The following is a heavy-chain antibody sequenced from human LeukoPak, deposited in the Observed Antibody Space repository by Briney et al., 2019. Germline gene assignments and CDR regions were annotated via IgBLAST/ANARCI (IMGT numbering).Heavy chain of an antibody. D-gene: IGHD1-20*01. J-gene: IGHJ6*02. CDR3: ARGDNWNPGYGMDV. V-gene: IGHV1-69*13. CDR2: IIPIFGTA. Sequence: ASVKVSCKASGYTFTGYYMHWVRQAPGQGLEWMGGIIPIFGTANYAQKFQGRVTITADESTSTAYMELSSLRSEDTAVYYCARGDNWNPGYGMDVWGQGTTVTVSS. CDR1: GYTFTGYY.